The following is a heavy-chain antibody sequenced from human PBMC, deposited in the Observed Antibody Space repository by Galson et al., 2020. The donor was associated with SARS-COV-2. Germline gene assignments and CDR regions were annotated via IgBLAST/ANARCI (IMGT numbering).Heavy chain of an antibody. CDR3: ARGRVAGTSPTFDY. D-gene: IGHD6-19*01. CDR2: INHSGST. J-gene: IGHJ4*02. CDR1: GGSFSGYY. Sequence: SETLSLTCAVYGGSFSGYYWSWIRQPPGKGLEWIGEINHSGSTNYNPSLKSRVTISVDTSKNQFSLKLSSVTAADTAVYYCARGRVAGTSPTFDYWGQGTLVTVSS. V-gene: IGHV4-34*01.